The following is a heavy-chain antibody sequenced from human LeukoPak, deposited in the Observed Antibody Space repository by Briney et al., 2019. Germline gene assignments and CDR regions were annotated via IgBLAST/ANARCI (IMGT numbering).Heavy chain of an antibody. CDR3: ASLGVDSRSVSYYYYMDV. CDR1: GYTFTGYF. Sequence: GASVKVSCKASGYTFTGYFMHWVRQAPGQGLEWMGWINPTSGVTNYAQKFQGRVTMTRDTSISTAYMELSRLRSDDTAVYYCASLGVDSRSVSYYYYMDVWGKGTTVTVSS. CDR2: INPTSGVT. D-gene: IGHD6-6*01. J-gene: IGHJ6*03. V-gene: IGHV1-2*02.